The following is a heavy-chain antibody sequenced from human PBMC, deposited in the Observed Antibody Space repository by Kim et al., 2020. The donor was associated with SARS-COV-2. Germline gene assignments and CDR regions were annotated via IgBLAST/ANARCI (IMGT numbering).Heavy chain of an antibody. J-gene: IGHJ4*02. CDR2: INGGSGNT. CDR1: GYTFTSYA. Sequence: ASVKVSCKASGYTFTSYAIHWVRQAPGQRLEWMGWINGGSGNTKYSQKFQGRVTITRDTSASTAYMEVSSLRSEDTAVYYCARDNIVAAGTGDYWGQGTLVTVSS. CDR3: ARDNIVAAGTGDY. V-gene: IGHV1-3*01. D-gene: IGHD6-13*01.